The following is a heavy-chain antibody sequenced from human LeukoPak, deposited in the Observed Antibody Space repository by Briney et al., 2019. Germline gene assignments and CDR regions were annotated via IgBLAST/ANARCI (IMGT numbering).Heavy chain of an antibody. Sequence: GGSLRLSCAASGFTFSSYAMHWVRQAPGKGLEYVSAISSNGGSTYYANSVKGRFTISRDNSENTLYLQMGSLRAEDMAVYYCAREMSLHSSGWYAVDYWGQGTLVTVSS. CDR2: ISSNGGST. CDR1: GFTFSSYA. CDR3: AREMSLHSSGWYAVDY. J-gene: IGHJ4*02. D-gene: IGHD6-19*01. V-gene: IGHV3-64*01.